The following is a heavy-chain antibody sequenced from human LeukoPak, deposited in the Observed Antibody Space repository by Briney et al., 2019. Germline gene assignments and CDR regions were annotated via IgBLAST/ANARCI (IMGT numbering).Heavy chain of an antibody. CDR1: GFSVSTKY. D-gene: IGHD3-22*01. Sequence: GGSLRLSCAASGFSVSTKYMSWVRQAPGKGLEWVSVMYTGGNTKYADSVKGRFTISRDNFKTTVYLQMSSLRAEDTAVYYCAREKGPDSSGYNNAFDIWGQGTMVTVSS. CDR2: MYTGGNT. V-gene: IGHV3-66*01. J-gene: IGHJ3*02. CDR3: AREKGPDSSGYNNAFDI.